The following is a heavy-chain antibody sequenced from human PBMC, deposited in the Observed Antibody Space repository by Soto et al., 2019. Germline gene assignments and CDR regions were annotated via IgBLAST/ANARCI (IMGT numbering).Heavy chain of an antibody. CDR1: GGSFSGYY. CDR3: ARAPLPPFGSIRLKAAVFYFDY. J-gene: IGHJ4*02. D-gene: IGHD3-10*01. CDR2: INHSGST. V-gene: IGHV4-34*01. Sequence: SETLSLTCAVYGGSFSGYYWSWIRQPPGKGLEWIGEINHSGSTNYNPSLKSRVTISVDTSKNQFSLKLSSVTAADTAVYYCARAPLPPFGSIRLKAAVFYFDYWGQGTLVTVSS.